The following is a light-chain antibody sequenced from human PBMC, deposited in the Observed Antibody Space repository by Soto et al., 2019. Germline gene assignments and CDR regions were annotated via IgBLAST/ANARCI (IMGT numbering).Light chain of an antibody. CDR1: QSVSSY. Sequence: EIVLTQSPATLSLSPGERATLSCRASQSVSSYLAWYQQRPGQAPRLLIYGASNRATGIPARFSGSGSGTDFTLTISSLEAEDFAVYYCQPRTDWPMTFGHGTRLEIK. J-gene: IGKJ5*01. CDR3: QPRTDWPMT. CDR2: GAS. V-gene: IGKV3-11*01.